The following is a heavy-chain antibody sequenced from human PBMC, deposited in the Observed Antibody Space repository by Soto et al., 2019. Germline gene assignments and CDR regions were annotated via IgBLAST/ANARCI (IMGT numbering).Heavy chain of an antibody. CDR2: MNGGDDRK. D-gene: IGHD3-16*01. CDR3: AKDAHWGIISPTQVH. J-gene: IGHJ4*02. Sequence: EVQLWESGGGLVQPGGSLRLSCAVSGFTFRSSPMSWVRRAPGKGLEWVSGMNGGDDRKHYAESVRGRFTIIRDNSKNTLLLQMISLRVEEADMYCCAKDAHWGIISPTQVHWGKGTQVTVSS. V-gene: IGHV3-23*01. CDR1: GFTFRSSP.